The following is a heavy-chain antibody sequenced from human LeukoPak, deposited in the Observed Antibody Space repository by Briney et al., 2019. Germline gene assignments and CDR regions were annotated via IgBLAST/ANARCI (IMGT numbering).Heavy chain of an antibody. CDR1: GFTFSDYY. CDR3: ARRAAAGGCFDY. Sequence: GGSLRLSCAVSGFTFSDYYMSWIRQAPGKGLEWVAYISSGGSTISHADSVKGRFTISRDNAENSLYLQMNSLRVEDTAVYYCARRAAAGGCFDYWGQGTLVTVSS. J-gene: IGHJ4*02. V-gene: IGHV3-11*01. D-gene: IGHD6-13*01. CDR2: ISSGGSTI.